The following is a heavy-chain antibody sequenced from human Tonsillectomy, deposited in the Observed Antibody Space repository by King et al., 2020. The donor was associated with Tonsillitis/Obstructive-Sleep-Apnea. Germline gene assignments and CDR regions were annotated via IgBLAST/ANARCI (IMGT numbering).Heavy chain of an antibody. CDR3: ARTHYDFWSGYFTGAFGI. CDR2: ISSSSSTI. J-gene: IGHJ3*02. Sequence: VQLVESGGGLVQPGGSLRLSCAASGFTFSSYSMNWVRQAPGKGLEWVSYISSSSSTIYYADSVKGRFTISRDNAKNSLNLQMNSLRDEDTAVYYCARTHYDFWSGYFTGAFGIWGQGTMVTVSS. D-gene: IGHD3-3*01. V-gene: IGHV3-48*02. CDR1: GFTFSSYS.